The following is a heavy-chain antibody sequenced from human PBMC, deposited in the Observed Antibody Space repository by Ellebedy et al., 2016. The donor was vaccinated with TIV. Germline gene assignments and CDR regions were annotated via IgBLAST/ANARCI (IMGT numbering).Heavy chain of an antibody. CDR2: INHSGST. CDR1: GGSFSGYY. Sequence: SETLSLXXAVYGGSFSGYYWSWIRQPPGKGLEWIGEINHSGSTNYNPSLKSRVTMSVDTSKNQFSLKLSSVTAADTAVYYCARGRKGYYYYYGMDVWGQGTTVTVSS. J-gene: IGHJ6*02. V-gene: IGHV4-34*01. CDR3: ARGRKGYYYYYGMDV.